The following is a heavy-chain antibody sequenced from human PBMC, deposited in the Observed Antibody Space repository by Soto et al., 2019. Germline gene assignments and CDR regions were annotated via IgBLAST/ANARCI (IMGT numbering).Heavy chain of an antibody. CDR2: INAGNGNT. CDR3: ARGPLRNWFDP. J-gene: IGHJ5*02. V-gene: IGHV1-3*01. CDR1: GYIFTSYA. Sequence: ASVKVSCKASGYIFTSYAIHWVRQAPGQRLEWMGWINAGNGNTKYSQKFQGRVTITRDTSASTAYMELSSLRSEDTAVYYCARGPLRNWFDPWGQGTLFTVSS.